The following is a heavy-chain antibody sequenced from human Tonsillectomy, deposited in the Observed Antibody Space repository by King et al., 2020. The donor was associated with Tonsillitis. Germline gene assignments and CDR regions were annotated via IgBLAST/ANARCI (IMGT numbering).Heavy chain of an antibody. CDR3: GRYEGGVFDP. D-gene: IGHD2-15*01. J-gene: IGHJ5*02. Sequence: QLQESGPGLVKPSQTLSLTCTVSGGSLSGVGYVWSLIRQPPGQGLEWIGYIYYRWNTYYNPSLKRRLTISVDTATNHFSLKLSSVTAADTAIYYCGRYEGGVFDPWGQGTLVTVSS. V-gene: IGHV4-31*03. CDR2: IYYRWNT. CDR1: GGSLSGVGYV.